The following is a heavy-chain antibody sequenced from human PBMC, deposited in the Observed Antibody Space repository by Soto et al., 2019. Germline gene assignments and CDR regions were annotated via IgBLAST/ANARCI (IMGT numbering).Heavy chain of an antibody. Sequence: ASVKVSCKASGFTFTSSAMQWVRQARGQRLEWIGWIVVGSGNTNYAQKFRERVTITRDMSTSTAYMELSSLRSEDTAVYYCAADIVVVPAAMPPSSYYMDVWGKGTTVTVSS. V-gene: IGHV1-58*02. CDR3: AADIVVVPAAMPPSSYYMDV. CDR1: GFTFTSSA. CDR2: IVVGSGNT. D-gene: IGHD2-2*01. J-gene: IGHJ6*03.